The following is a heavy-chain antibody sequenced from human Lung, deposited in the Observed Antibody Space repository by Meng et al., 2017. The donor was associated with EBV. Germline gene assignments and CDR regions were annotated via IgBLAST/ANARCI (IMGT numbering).Heavy chain of an antibody. Sequence: QCMRLAGWLVHPRGQLRSSSAASGLTFGGYSMTWTRQAIGKGLDWVAVISYDGGTTYQPDSVKGRFTISRDNSKNTLYLEMNSLXXXXXXTXXXARETAXVTQGVDYWGQGTLVTVSS. CDR2: ISYDGGTT. J-gene: IGHJ4*02. V-gene: IGHV3-30-3*01. CDR3: ARETAXVTQGVDY. CDR1: GLTFGGYS. D-gene: IGHD2-21*02.